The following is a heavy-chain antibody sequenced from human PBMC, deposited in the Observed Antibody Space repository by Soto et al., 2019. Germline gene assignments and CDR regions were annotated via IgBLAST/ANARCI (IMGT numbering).Heavy chain of an antibody. CDR2: ISYDGSNK. CDR3: ARELRYFDWLVHYYYYYGMDV. J-gene: IGHJ6*02. D-gene: IGHD3-9*01. V-gene: IGHV3-30-3*01. CDR1: GFTFSSYA. Sequence: QPGGSLRLSCAASGFTFSSYAMHWVRQAPGKGLEWVAVISYDGSNKCYTDSVKGRFTISRDNSKNTLYLQMNSLRAEDTAVYYCARELRYFDWLVHYYYYYGMDVWGQGTTVTVSS.